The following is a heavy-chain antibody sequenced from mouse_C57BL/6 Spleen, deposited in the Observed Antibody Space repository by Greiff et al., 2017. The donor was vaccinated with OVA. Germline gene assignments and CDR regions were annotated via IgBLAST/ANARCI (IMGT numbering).Heavy chain of an antibody. J-gene: IGHJ2*01. Sequence: VKLQQPGAELVRPGTSVTLSCKASGYTFTSYWMHWVQQRPGQGLEWIGVIVPSDSYTNYNQKFKGKATLTVDTSSSTAYMQLSSLTSEDSAVYYCARGTSDYFDYWGQGTTLTVSS. CDR2: IVPSDSYT. V-gene: IGHV1-59*01. CDR1: GYTFTSYW. CDR3: ARGTSDYFDY.